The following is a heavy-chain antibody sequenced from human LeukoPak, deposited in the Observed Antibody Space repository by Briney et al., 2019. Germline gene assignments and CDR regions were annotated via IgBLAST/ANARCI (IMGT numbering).Heavy chain of an antibody. V-gene: IGHV1-2*02. D-gene: IGHD7-27*01. CDR1: GYTFTGYY. CDR3: ATPRDLTGDGGIDY. J-gene: IGHJ4*02. CDR2: INPNSGGT. Sequence: ASVKVSCKASGYTFTGYYMHWVRQAPGQGLEWMGWINPNSGGTNYAQKFQGRVTMTRDTSISTAYMELSRLRSDDTAVYYCATPRDLTGDGGIDYWGQGTLVTVSS.